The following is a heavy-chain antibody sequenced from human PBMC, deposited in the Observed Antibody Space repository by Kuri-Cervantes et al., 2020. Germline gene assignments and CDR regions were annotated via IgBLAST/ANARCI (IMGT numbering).Heavy chain of an antibody. D-gene: IGHD4-17*01. Sequence: LSLTCAASGFTFDDYTMHWVRQAPGKGLEWVSLISWDGGSTYYADSVKGRFTIYRDNSKNSLYLQMNSLRTEDTALYYCARGTVTTGIYYFDYWGQGTLVTVSS. V-gene: IGHV3-43*01. CDR2: ISWDGGST. CDR3: ARGTVTTGIYYFDY. J-gene: IGHJ4*02. CDR1: GFTFDDYT.